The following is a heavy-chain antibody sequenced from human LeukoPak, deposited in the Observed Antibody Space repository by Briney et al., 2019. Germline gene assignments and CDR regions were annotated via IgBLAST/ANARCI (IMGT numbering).Heavy chain of an antibody. CDR1: RFTFSSYV. V-gene: IGHV3-23*01. CDR2: ISGGGGST. J-gene: IGHJ4*02. CDR3: AKDLIQQQLVYFDY. Sequence: GGSLRLSCAASRFTFSSYVMSWVRQAPGKGLEWVPAISGGGGSTYYADSVKGRFTISRDNSKNTLYLQMNSLRAEDTAIYYCAKDLIQQQLVYFDYWGQGTLVTVSS. D-gene: IGHD6-13*01.